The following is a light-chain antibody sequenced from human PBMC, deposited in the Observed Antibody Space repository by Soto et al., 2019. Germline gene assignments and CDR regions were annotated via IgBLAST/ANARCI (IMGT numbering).Light chain of an antibody. CDR2: EVS. V-gene: IGLV2-14*01. CDR1: SSDVGGYNY. CDR3: SSYTSSSTVI. J-gene: IGLJ2*01. Sequence: QSVLTQPASVSGSPGQSITISCTGTSSDVGGYNYVSWYQQHPRKAPKLMIYEVSYRPSGVSDRFSGSKSGNTASLTISGLQAEDEADYYCSSYTSSSTVIFGGGTKLTVL.